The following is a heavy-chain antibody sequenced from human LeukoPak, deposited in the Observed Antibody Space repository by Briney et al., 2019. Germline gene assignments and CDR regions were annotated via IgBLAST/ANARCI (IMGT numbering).Heavy chain of an antibody. CDR2: IYYDGNT. V-gene: IGHV3-66*01. Sequence: PGGSLRLSCAASGFSVSSNHMTWVRQAPGKELEWVSTIYYDGNTYYADSVQGRFTISRDNSKNTLYFQMNSLRAEDTAVYYCATGTDAYKSGCWGLGTLVTVSS. J-gene: IGHJ1*01. D-gene: IGHD5-24*01. CDR1: GFSVSSNH. CDR3: ATGTDAYKSGC.